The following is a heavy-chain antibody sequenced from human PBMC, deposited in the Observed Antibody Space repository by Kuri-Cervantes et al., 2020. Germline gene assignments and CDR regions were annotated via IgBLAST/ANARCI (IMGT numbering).Heavy chain of an antibody. CDR3: ARGDSGYDFFHYFDY. V-gene: IGHV3-48*03. J-gene: IGHJ4*02. D-gene: IGHD5-12*01. CDR2: ISSSGSTI. Sequence: GGSLRLSCAASGFTFSSYEMNWVRQAPGKGLEWVSYISSSGSTIYYADSVKGRFTISRDNSKNTLYLQMDSLRAEDTAVYYCARGDSGYDFFHYFDYWGQGTLVTVSS. CDR1: GFTFSSYE.